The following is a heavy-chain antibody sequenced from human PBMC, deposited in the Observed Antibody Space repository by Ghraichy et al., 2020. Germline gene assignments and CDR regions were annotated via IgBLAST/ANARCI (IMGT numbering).Heavy chain of an antibody. CDR1: GFTFSSYW. J-gene: IGHJ6*02. Sequence: GGSLRLSCAASGFTFSSYWMHWVRQAPGKGLVWVSRINSDGSSTSYADSVKGRFTISRDNAKNTLYLQMNSLRAEDTAVYYCARVEGGEYNWNDERGYYYGMDVWGQGTTVTVSS. V-gene: IGHV3-74*01. CDR3: ARVEGGEYNWNDERGYYYGMDV. D-gene: IGHD1-20*01. CDR2: INSDGSST.